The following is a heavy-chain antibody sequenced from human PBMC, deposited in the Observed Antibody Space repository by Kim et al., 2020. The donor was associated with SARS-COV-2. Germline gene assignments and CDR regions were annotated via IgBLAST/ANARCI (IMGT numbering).Heavy chain of an antibody. CDR3: ARLPCTSTTCPGYCSGGRGNGMGAVFDF. Sequence: GESLKISCRASGYSLLGYWIGWVRQMPGKGLEWMGIVYPADSDTRYSPAFQGHVTISADKSVITSYVQWDSLKASDTAMYYCARLPCTSTTCPGYCSGGRGNGMGAVFDFWGRGTMVTVSP. CDR1: GYSLLGYW. CDR2: VYPADSDT. D-gene: IGHD2-15*01. V-gene: IGHV5-51*01. J-gene: IGHJ3*01.